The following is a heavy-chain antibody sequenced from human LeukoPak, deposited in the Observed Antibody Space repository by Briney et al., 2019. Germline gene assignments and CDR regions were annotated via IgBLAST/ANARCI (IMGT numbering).Heavy chain of an antibody. CDR2: MNPNRGDT. CDR3: ARGHYGSGSHGWFDP. Sequence: GASVKVSCKASGYTFTSYDIHWVRQATGQGLEWMGRMNPNRGDTDYAQKFQGRVTMTRDTSISTAYMELSSLRSEDTALYYCARGHYGSGSHGWFDPWGQGTLVTVSS. J-gene: IGHJ5*02. CDR1: GYTFTSYD. V-gene: IGHV1-8*01. D-gene: IGHD3-10*01.